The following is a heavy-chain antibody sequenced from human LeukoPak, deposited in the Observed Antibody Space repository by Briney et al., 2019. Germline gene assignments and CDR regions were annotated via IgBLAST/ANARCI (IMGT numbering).Heavy chain of an antibody. V-gene: IGHV1-69*06. Sequence: ASVKVSCKASGGTFISYAISWVRQAPGQGLEWMGGIIPIFGTANYAQKFQGRVTITADKSTSTAYMELSSLRSEDTAVYYCARVNPEYDYVWGSYRYSPMDVWGKGTTVTVSS. CDR3: ARVNPEYDYVWGSYRYSPMDV. J-gene: IGHJ6*04. D-gene: IGHD3-16*02. CDR2: IIPIFGTA. CDR1: GGTFISYA.